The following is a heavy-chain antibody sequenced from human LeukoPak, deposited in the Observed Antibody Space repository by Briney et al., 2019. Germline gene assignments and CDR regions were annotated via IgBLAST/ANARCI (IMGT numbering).Heavy chain of an antibody. CDR3: ARDPPRCSGGSCYLDY. V-gene: IGHV3-21*01. CDR1: GFTFSSYW. CDR2: ISSSSSYI. J-gene: IGHJ4*02. D-gene: IGHD2-15*01. Sequence: PGGSLRLSCAASGFTFSSYWMSWVRQAPGKGLEWVSSISSSSSYIYYADSVKGRFTISRDNAKNSLYLQMNSLRAEDTAVYYCARDPPRCSGGSCYLDYWGQGTLVTASS.